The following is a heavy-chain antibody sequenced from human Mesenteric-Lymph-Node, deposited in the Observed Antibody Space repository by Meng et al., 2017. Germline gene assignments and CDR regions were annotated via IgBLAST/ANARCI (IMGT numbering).Heavy chain of an antibody. CDR3: ARDGHDSLTALGYCYYYGMDV. Sequence: ASVKVSCKASGYTFTSYDMPRVRQAPGQGLEWMGIINPSGGSTSYAQKFQGRVTMTRDTSTSTAYMELSSLRSEDTAVYYCARDGHDSLTALGYCYYYGMDVWGQGTTVTVSS. CDR2: INPSGGST. D-gene: IGHD3-9*01. CDR1: GYTFTSYD. J-gene: IGHJ6*02. V-gene: IGHV1-46*01.